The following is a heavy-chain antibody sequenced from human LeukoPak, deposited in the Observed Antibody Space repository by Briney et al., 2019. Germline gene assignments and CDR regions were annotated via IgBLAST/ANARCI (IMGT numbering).Heavy chain of an antibody. CDR3: ARLYYGSGSTLDY. V-gene: IGHV4-59*08. CDR1: GGSMSSYY. Sequence: SETLSLTCTVSGGSMSSYYWSWIRQPPGKGLEWIGYIYYSGSTNYNPSLKSRVTISVDTSKNQFSLKLSSVTAADTAVYYCARLYYGSGSTLDYWGQGTLVTVSS. J-gene: IGHJ4*02. D-gene: IGHD3-10*01. CDR2: IYYSGST.